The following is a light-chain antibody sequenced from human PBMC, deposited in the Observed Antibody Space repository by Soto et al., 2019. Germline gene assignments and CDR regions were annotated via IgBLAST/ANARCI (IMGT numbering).Light chain of an antibody. V-gene: IGLV2-14*03. J-gene: IGLJ2*01. CDR2: DVS. Sequence: QPVLTQPASVSGSPGQSITISCTGTSSDVGGYNYVSWYQHHPGKAPKLMIYDVSNRPSGVSNRFSGSKSGNTASLTISGLLPEDEADYYCSSYTSSSAVVFGGGTKLTVL. CDR3: SSYTSSSAVV. CDR1: SSDVGGYNY.